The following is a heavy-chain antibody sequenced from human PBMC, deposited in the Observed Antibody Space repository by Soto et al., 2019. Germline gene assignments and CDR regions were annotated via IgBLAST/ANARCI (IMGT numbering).Heavy chain of an antibody. D-gene: IGHD2-2*01. CDR3: ASAYCSSTSCYDRYWFDP. CDR1: GYTFTSYA. V-gene: IGHV1-3*01. Sequence: ASVKVSCKASGYTFTSYAMHWVRQAPGQRLEWMGWINAGNGNTKYSQKFQGRVTITRDTSASTAYMELSSLRSEETAVYYCASAYCSSTSCYDRYWFDPWGQGTLVTVSS. J-gene: IGHJ5*02. CDR2: INAGNGNT.